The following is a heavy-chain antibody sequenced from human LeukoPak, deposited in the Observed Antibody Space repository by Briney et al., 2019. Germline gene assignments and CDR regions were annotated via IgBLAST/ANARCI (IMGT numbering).Heavy chain of an antibody. CDR1: GFTFSSYW. V-gene: IGHV3-74*01. CDR3: AKEIIGYFDY. Sequence: PGGSLRLSCAASGFTFSSYWMHWVRQAPGKGLVWVSRINSDGSSTSYADSVKGRFTISRDNSKNTLYLQMDSLRAEDTAVYYCAKEIIGYFDYWGQGTLVTVSS. CDR2: INSDGSST. J-gene: IGHJ4*02. D-gene: IGHD2-15*01.